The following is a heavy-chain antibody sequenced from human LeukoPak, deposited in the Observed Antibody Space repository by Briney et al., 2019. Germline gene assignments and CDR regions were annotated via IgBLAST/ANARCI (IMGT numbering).Heavy chain of an antibody. D-gene: IGHD2-2*01. CDR2: IYYGGST. V-gene: IGHV4-39*07. CDR3: ARDAGHQLSRRNSYAMDV. CDR1: GGSISSSSYY. J-gene: IGHJ6*02. Sequence: RASETLSLTCTVSGGSISSSSYYWGWIRQPPGKGLEWIGSIYYGGSTYYNPSLKSRVTISVDTSKNQFSLKVSSVTAADTAVYYCARDAGHQLSRRNSYAMDVWGQGTTVTVSS.